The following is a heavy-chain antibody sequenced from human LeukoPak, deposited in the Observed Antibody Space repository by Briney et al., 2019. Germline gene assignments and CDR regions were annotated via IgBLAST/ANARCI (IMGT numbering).Heavy chain of an antibody. J-gene: IGHJ4*02. CDR3: ARERPPYGDYAFFDY. CDR2: IYTSGST. CDR1: GDSISSDY. D-gene: IGHD4-17*01. Sequence: SETLSLTCTVSGDSISSDYWSWIRQPAGKGLEWIGRIYTSGSTNYNPSLKSRVTMSVDTSKNQFSLKLSSVTAADTAVYYCARERPPYGDYAFFDYWGQGTLVTVSS. V-gene: IGHV4-4*07.